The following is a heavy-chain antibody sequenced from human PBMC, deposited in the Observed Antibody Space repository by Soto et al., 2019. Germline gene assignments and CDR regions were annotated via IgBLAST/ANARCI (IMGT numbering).Heavy chain of an antibody. V-gene: IGHV3-21*01. CDR2: ISSSSSYI. J-gene: IGHJ4*02. Sequence: EVQLVEPGGGLVKPGGSLRLSCAASGFTFSSYSMNWVRQAPGKGLEWVSSISSSSSYIYYADSVKGRFTISRDNAKNSLYLQMNSLRAEDTAVYYCARDRYYYDSSGYYYPFDYWGQGTLVTVSS. D-gene: IGHD3-22*01. CDR3: ARDRYYYDSSGYYYPFDY. CDR1: GFTFSSYS.